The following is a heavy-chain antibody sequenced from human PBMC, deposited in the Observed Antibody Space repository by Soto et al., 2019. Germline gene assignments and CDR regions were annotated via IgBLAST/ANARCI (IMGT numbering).Heavy chain of an antibody. J-gene: IGHJ4*02. Sequence: GGSLRLSWLASGFTFTDYALSWVRQAPGKGLEWVATISGIGGSTYLADSVKGRLSISRDNSKNTVSLLMNSLRAEDTAVYFCARGSSGYISSWYYFDYWGRGTLVTVSS. V-gene: IGHV3-23*01. CDR2: ISGIGGST. CDR1: GFTFTDYA. D-gene: IGHD6-13*01. CDR3: ARGSSGYISSWYYFDY.